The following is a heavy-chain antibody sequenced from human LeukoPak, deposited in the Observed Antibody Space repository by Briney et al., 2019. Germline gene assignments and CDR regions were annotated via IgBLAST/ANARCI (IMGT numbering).Heavy chain of an antibody. J-gene: IGHJ4*02. CDR1: GGSISSGSYY. V-gene: IGHV4-61*02. D-gene: IGHD3-22*01. CDR3: ARVNYSDSSGRPFDS. Sequence: SETLSLTCTVTGGSISSGSYYWTWIRQPAGKGLEWIGRIYTTGSTNYNPSLKSRVTIPMDTSKNQFSLILSSVTAADTAVYYCARVNYSDSSGRPFDSWGQGTLVTVSS. CDR2: IYTTGST.